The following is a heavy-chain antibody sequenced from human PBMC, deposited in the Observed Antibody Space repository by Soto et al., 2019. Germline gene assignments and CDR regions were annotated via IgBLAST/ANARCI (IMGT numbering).Heavy chain of an antibody. J-gene: IGHJ4*02. CDR3: ARVVLRYFDWLLYYFDY. CDR2: IYYSGST. V-gene: IGHV4-30-4*01. CDR1: GGSISSGDYY. D-gene: IGHD3-9*01. Sequence: LTCTVSGGSISSGDYYWSWIRQPPGKGLEWIGYIYYSGSTYYNPSLKSRVTISVDTSKNQFSLKLSSVTAADTAVYYCARVVLRYFDWLLYYFDYWGQGTLVTVSS.